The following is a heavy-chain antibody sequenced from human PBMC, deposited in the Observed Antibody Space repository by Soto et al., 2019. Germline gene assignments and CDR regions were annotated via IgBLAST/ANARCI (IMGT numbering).Heavy chain of an antibody. CDR1: GYTLNNYG. J-gene: IGHJ5*02. D-gene: IGHD3-22*01. Sequence: ASVRVSCKASGYTLNNYGVTWVRQAPGQGLEWMGWITAYNGNTNYAQKVQGRVTMTTDTSTSTAYLELRSLRSDDTAMYYCARVLGSSGYYVGFDPWGQGTLVTVSS. CDR2: ITAYNGNT. V-gene: IGHV1-18*01. CDR3: ARVLGSSGYYVGFDP.